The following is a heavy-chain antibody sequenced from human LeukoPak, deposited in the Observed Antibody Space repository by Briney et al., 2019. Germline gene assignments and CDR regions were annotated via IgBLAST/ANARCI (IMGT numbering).Heavy chain of an antibody. V-gene: IGHV3-23*01. Sequence: GGSLRLSCAASGFTFSSYAMNWVRQAPGKGLEWVSSSSGSGDSTFYADSVKGRFTISRDNSKNTLYLQMNSLRAEDTAVYYCAKTRGYSGYDCSDYWGQGTLVTVSS. J-gene: IGHJ4*02. CDR1: GFTFSSYA. CDR3: AKTRGYSGYDCSDY. D-gene: IGHD5-12*01. CDR2: SSGSGDST.